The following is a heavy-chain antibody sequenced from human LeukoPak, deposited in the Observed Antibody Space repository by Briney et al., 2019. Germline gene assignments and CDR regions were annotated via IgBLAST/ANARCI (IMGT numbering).Heavy chain of an antibody. V-gene: IGHV4-34*01. Sequence: SSETLSLTCAVYGGSFSGYYWSWIRQPPGKGLEWIGEINHSGSTNYNPSLKSRVTISVDTSKNQFSLKLSSVTAADTAVYYCARGLRHSTAEKDAFDIWGQGTMVTVSS. CDR2: INHSGST. CDR3: ARGLRHSTAEKDAFDI. CDR1: GGSFSGYY. D-gene: IGHD6-13*01. J-gene: IGHJ3*02.